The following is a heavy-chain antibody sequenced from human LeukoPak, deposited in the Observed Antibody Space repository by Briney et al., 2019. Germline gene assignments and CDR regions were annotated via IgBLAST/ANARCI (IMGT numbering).Heavy chain of an antibody. J-gene: IGHJ3*02. CDR1: GFTFSSYS. CDR2: ISSSSSTI. V-gene: IGHV3-48*02. D-gene: IGHD2-15*01. Sequence: GGSLRLSCAASGFTFSSYSMNWVRQAPGKGLEWVSYISSSSSTIYYADSVKGRFTISRDNAKNSLYLQMNSLRDEDTAVYYCAKDQRDIVVVVAAGNDAFDIWGQGTMVTVSS. CDR3: AKDQRDIVVVVAAGNDAFDI.